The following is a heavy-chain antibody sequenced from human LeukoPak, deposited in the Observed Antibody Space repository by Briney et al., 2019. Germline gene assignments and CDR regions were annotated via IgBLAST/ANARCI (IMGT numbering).Heavy chain of an antibody. CDR2: INHSGST. CDR3: EGSIAAGPVGYYYMDV. Sequence: SETLSLTCTVSGGSISSGSYYWSWIRQPPGKGLEWIGEINHSGSTNYNPSLKSRVTISVDTSKNQFSLKLSSVTAADTAVYYCEGSIAAGPVGYYYMDVWGKGTTVTVSS. J-gene: IGHJ6*03. CDR1: GGSISSGSYY. D-gene: IGHD6-13*01. V-gene: IGHV4-39*07.